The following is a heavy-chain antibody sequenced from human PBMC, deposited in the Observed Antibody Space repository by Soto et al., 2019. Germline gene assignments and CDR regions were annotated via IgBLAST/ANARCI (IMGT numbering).Heavy chain of an antibody. V-gene: IGHV4-38-2*02. Sequence: SSETLSLTCAVSGYFMTNGNYWGWIRQSPGKGLEWIGSIYYTGRTYYNPSLKSRVTMSVDTSKNQFSLKLTSVTAADTAVYYCARDRAAVASTFDYWGPGTLVTGSS. J-gene: IGHJ4*02. CDR3: ARDRAAVASTFDY. D-gene: IGHD6-13*01. CDR2: IYYTGRT. CDR1: GYFMTNGNY.